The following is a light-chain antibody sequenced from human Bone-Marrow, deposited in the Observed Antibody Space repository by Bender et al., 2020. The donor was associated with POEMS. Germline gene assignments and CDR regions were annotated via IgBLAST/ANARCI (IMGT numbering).Light chain of an antibody. CDR3: QVWDSSKVI. J-gene: IGLJ2*01. CDR2: KDT. CDR1: VLSNQY. V-gene: IGLV3-25*03. Sequence: SYELTQAPSVSVSPGQTAKITCSGDVLSNQYVYWYQQKPGQAPRLAIYKDTERPSGIPERFTGSVSGTTATLTISGVQAEDEADYFCQVWDSSKVIFGGGTRLTVL.